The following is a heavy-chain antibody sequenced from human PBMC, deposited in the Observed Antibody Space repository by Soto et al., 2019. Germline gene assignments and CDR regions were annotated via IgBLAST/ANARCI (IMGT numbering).Heavy chain of an antibody. CDR1: GGSISSYY. CDR2: IYYSGST. J-gene: IGHJ4*02. D-gene: IGHD2-2*01. CDR3: ARGHCSSTSCYFDY. Sequence: SETLSLTCTVSGGSISSYYWSWIRQPPGKGLEWIGYIYYSGSTNYNPSLKSRVTISVDTSKNQFSLKLSSVTAADTAVYYCARGHCSSTSCYFDYWGQGTLVTVSS. V-gene: IGHV4-59*01.